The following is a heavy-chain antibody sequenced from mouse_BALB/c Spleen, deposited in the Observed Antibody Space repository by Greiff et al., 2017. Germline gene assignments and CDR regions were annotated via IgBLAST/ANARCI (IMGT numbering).Heavy chain of an antibody. Sequence: EVQRVESGPGLVKPSQSLSLTCTVTGYSITSDYAWNWIRQFPGNKLEWMGYISYSGSTSYNPSLKSRISITRDTSKNQFFLQLNSVTTEDTATYYCARSNYGYAWFAYWGQGTLVTVSA. CDR1: GYSITSDYA. CDR3: ARSNYGYAWFAY. J-gene: IGHJ3*01. D-gene: IGHD2-2*01. V-gene: IGHV3-2*02. CDR2: ISYSGST.